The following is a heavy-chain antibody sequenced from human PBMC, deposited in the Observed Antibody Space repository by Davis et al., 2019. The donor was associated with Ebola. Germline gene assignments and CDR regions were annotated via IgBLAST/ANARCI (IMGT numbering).Heavy chain of an antibody. D-gene: IGHD3-10*01. V-gene: IGHV3-48*03. J-gene: IGHJ2*01. CDR1: GFIFSDYE. Sequence: GESLKISCEAPGFIFSDYEMNWVRQTPEKGLEWVAYKGNSGKRMHYADSVRGRFTIPRDNPENTVYLQLDNLNVGDTAVYYCARDSGPGGYNGGYFEFWGRGTLVSVSS. CDR2: KGNSGKRM. CDR3: ARDSGPGGYNGGYFEF.